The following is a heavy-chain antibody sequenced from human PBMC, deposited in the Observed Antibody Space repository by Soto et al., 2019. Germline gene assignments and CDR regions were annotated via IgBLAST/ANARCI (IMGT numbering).Heavy chain of an antibody. CDR1: GFTFTSSA. CDR2: IVVGSGNT. J-gene: IGHJ5*02. CDR3: AAGDSSHYYDFWSGYYTEVFLPFDP. V-gene: IGHV1-58*01. Sequence: SVTVSCKAPGFTFTSSAVQWVRQAQGQRLERIGWIVVGSGNTNYAQKFQERVTITRDMSTSTAYMELSSLRSEDTAVYYCAAGDSSHYYDFWSGYYTEVFLPFDPWGQGTLVTGSS. D-gene: IGHD3-3*01.